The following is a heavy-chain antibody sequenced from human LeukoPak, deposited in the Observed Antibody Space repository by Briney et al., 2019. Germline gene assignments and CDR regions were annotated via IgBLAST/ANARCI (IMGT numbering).Heavy chain of an antibody. V-gene: IGHV1-8*01. D-gene: IGHD2-2*01. J-gene: IGHJ5*02. CDR1: GYTFTSYD. CDR3: ARGSYACSSTSCYRAWFDP. CDR2: MNPNSGNT. Sequence: ASVKVSCKASGYTFTSYDINWVRQATGQGLEWMGWMNPNSGNTGYAQKFQGRVTMTRNTSISTAYMELSSLRSEDTAVYYCARGSYACSSTSCYRAWFDPWGQGTPVTVSS.